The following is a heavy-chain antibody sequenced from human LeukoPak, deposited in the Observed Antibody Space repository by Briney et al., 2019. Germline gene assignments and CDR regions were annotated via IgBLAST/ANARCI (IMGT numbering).Heavy chain of an antibody. CDR3: PTFSVGWYRSANFDY. D-gene: IGHD6-19*01. V-gene: IGHV3-15*01. CDR1: GFTFSNAW. Sequence: KSGGSLRLSCAASGFTFSNAWMSWVRQAPGKGLEWVGRIKSKTDGGTTDYAAPVKGRFTISRDDSKNTLYLQMNSLKTEDTAVYYCPTFSVGWYRSANFDYWGRELWSPSPQ. J-gene: IGHJ4*02. CDR2: IKSKTDGGTT.